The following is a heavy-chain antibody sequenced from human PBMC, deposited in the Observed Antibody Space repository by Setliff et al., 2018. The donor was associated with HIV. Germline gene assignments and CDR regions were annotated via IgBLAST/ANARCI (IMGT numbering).Heavy chain of an antibody. V-gene: IGHV4-39*01. Sequence: SETLSLTCTVSGGFISSSTYYWGWIRQPPGKGLEWVGSIYFSGSTYYNPSLKSRVTMSVDTSKSQFSLKVSSVTAADTAVYYCARHSGAPYSSSPGLFDLWGQGTLVTVSS. CDR2: IYFSGST. J-gene: IGHJ5*02. D-gene: IGHD6-6*01. CDR1: GGFISSSTYY. CDR3: ARHSGAPYSSSPGLFDL.